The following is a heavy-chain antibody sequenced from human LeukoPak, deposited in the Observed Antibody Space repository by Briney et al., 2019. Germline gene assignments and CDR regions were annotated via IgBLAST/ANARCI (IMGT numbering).Heavy chain of an antibody. D-gene: IGHD6-19*01. CDR2: IKQDGSEQ. CDR1: GFTFSSYW. V-gene: IGHV3-7*04. CDR3: ARDVEYSSGWWGKLDY. Sequence: GGSLRLSCAASGFTFSSYWMSWVRQAPGKGLEWVADIKQDGSEQNYVDSVKGRFTISRDNAKNSLYLQMNSLRDEDTAVYYWARDVEYSSGWWGKLDYWGQGTLVTVSS. J-gene: IGHJ4*02.